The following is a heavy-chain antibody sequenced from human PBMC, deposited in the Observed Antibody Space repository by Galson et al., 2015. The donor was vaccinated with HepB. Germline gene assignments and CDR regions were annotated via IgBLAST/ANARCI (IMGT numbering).Heavy chain of an antibody. Sequence: SVKVSCKASGYTFTGYYMHWVRQAPGQGLEWMGWINPNSGGTNYAQKFQGWVTMTRDTSISTAYMELSRLRSDDTAVYYCARPYGSGSYDYYGMDVWGQGTTVTVSS. J-gene: IGHJ6*02. CDR2: INPNSGGT. CDR1: GYTFTGYY. D-gene: IGHD3-10*01. V-gene: IGHV1-2*04. CDR3: ARPYGSGSYDYYGMDV.